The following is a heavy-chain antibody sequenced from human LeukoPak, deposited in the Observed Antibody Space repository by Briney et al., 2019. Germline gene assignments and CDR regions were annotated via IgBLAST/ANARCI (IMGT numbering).Heavy chain of an antibody. CDR3: ATDRPAHGGGSCILGY. V-gene: IGHV1-24*01. Sequence: GASVKVSCKVSGYTLTELSMHWVRQAPGKGLEWMGGFDPEDGETIYAQKFQGRVTMAEDTSTDTAYMELSSLRSEDTAVYYCATDRPAHGGGSCILGYWGQGTLVTVSS. J-gene: IGHJ4*02. D-gene: IGHD2-15*01. CDR2: FDPEDGET. CDR1: GYTLTELS.